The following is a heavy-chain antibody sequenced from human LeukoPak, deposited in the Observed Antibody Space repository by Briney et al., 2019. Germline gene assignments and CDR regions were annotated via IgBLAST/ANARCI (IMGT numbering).Heavy chain of an antibody. CDR1: GFTFSSYS. CDR2: ISSSSSYK. CDR3: ARAGLYNWNYEGTAYFDY. D-gene: IGHD1-7*01. V-gene: IGHV3-21*04. Sequence: PGGSLRLSCAASGFTFSSYSMNWVRQAPGKGLEWVSSISSSSSYKYHADSVKGRFIISRDSAKNSLYLQMNSLRAEDTALYYCARAGLYNWNYEGTAYFDYWGQGTLVSVSS. J-gene: IGHJ4*02.